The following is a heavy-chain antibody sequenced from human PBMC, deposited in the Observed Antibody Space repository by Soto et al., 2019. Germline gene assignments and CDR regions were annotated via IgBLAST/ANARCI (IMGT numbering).Heavy chain of an antibody. CDR2: IVVGSGNT. V-gene: IGHV1-58*01. J-gene: IGHJ6*02. D-gene: IGHD4-4*01. CDR1: GFTFTSSA. CDR3: AAFPVYSNYAYYYYYGMDV. Sequence: GASVKVSCKASGFTFTSSAVQWVRQARGQRLEWIGWIVVGSGNTNYAQKFQERVTITRDMSTSTAYMELSSLRSEDTAVYYCAAFPVYSNYAYYYYYGMDVWGQGTTVTVSS.